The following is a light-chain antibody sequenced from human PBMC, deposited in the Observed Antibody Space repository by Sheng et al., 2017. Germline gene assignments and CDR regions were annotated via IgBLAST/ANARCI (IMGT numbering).Light chain of an antibody. CDR3: QAWDSSTGV. CDR1: KLGDKY. Sequence: SYELIQPPSVSVSPGQTASITCSGDKLGDKYACWYQQKPGQSPVLVIFQDSKRPSGIPERFSGSNSGNTATLTISGTRAMDEGDYYCQAWDSSTGVFGGGTKLTVL. CDR2: QDS. V-gene: IGLV3-1*01. J-gene: IGLJ2*01.